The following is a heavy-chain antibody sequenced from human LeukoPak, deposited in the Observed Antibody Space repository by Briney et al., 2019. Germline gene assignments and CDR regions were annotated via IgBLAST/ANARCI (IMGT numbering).Heavy chain of an antibody. V-gene: IGHV3-30*02. CDR1: GFTFSSYS. D-gene: IGHD2-15*01. J-gene: IGHJ6*03. CDR3: AKDDGASMACSGGSCYGHYYYYYMDV. CDR2: IRYDGSNK. Sequence: PGGSLRLSCAASGFTFSSYSMNWVRRAPGKGLEWVAFIRYDGSNKYYADSVKGRFTISRDNSKNTLYLQMNSLRAEDTAVYYCAKDDGASMACSGGSCYGHYYYYYMDVWGKGTTVTISS.